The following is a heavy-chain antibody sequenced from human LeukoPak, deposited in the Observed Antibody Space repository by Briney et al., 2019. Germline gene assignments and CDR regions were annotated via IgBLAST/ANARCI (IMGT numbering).Heavy chain of an antibody. CDR1: GYSINSGYY. CDR3: ARQTSYYSGSGSYYPGYYFDY. V-gene: IGHV4-38-2*01. CDR2: IYHSGST. J-gene: IGHJ4*02. Sequence: SETLSLTCAVSGYSINSGYYWGWIRQPPGKGLEWIEIIYHSGSTYYNPSLRSRVTISVDTSKNQFSLKLSSVTAADTAVYYCARQTSYYSGSGSYYPGYYFDYWGQGTLVTVSS. D-gene: IGHD3-10*01.